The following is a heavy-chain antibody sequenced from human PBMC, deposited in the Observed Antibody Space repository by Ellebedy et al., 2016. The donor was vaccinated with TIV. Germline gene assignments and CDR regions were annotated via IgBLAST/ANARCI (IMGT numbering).Heavy chain of an antibody. CDR3: ARDVFYYDSTGVFDY. V-gene: IGHV1-3*01. CDR2: INAGNGNT. Sequence: ASVKVSXKASGYTFTSYAMHWVRQAPGQRLEWMGWINAGNGNTKYSQKFQGRVTITRDTSASTAYMELSSLRSEDTAVYYCARDVFYYDSTGVFDYWGQGTLVTVSS. J-gene: IGHJ4*02. CDR1: GYTFTSYA. D-gene: IGHD3-22*01.